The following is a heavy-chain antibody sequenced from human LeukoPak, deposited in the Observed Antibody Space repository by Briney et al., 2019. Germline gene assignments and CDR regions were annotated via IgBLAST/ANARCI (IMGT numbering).Heavy chain of an antibody. D-gene: IGHD2-2*01. J-gene: IGHJ6*03. CDR1: GYTLTELS. CDR2: FDPEDGET. V-gene: IGHV1-24*01. CDR3: ARAYCSSTSCAYYYYYMDV. Sequence: GASVKVSCKVSGYTLTELSMHWVRQAPGKGLEWMGGFDPEDGETIYAQKFQGRVTITADESTSTAYMELSSLRSEDTAVYYCARAYCSSTSCAYYYYYMDVWGKGTTVTVSS.